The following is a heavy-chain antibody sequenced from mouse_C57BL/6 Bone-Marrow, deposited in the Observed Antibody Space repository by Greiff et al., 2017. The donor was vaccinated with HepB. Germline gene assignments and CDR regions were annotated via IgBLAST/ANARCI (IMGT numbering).Heavy chain of an antibody. CDR3: ARRRDY. V-gene: IGHV1-19*01. CDR2: INPYNGGT. Sequence: VQLKESGPVLVKPGASVKMSCKASGYTFTDYYMNWVKQSHGKSLEWIGVINPYNGGTSYNQKFKGKATLTVDKSSSTAYMELNSLTSEDSSVYYCARRRDYWGQGTLVTVSA. CDR1: GYTFTDYY. J-gene: IGHJ3*01.